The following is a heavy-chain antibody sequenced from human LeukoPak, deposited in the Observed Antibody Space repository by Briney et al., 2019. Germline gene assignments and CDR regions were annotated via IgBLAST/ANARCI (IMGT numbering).Heavy chain of an antibody. Sequence: SETLSLTCTVSGGSISSGTSFWGWIRLPPGKGPEWIGSFSYSGSTYYNPSLNSPVTISLDTSKSQISLRLTSVTAADTAVYYCASLHTIFGHWGQGTLVTVSS. CDR2: FSYSGST. CDR1: GGSISSGTSF. V-gene: IGHV4-39*01. J-gene: IGHJ4*02. CDR3: ASLHTIFGH. D-gene: IGHD3-3*01.